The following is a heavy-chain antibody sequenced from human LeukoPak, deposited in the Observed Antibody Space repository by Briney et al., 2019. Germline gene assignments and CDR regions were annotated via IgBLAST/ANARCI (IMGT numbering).Heavy chain of an antibody. CDR3: ARALGYCSSTSCQNWFDP. D-gene: IGHD2-2*01. V-gene: IGHV4-34*01. J-gene: IGHJ5*02. CDR1: GGSFSGYY. Sequence: PSETLSLTCAVYGGSFSGYYWSWIRQPPGKGLEWTGEINHSGSTNYNPSLKSRVTISVDTSKNQFSLKLSSVTAADTAVYYCARALGYCSSTSCQNWFDPWGQGTLVTVSS. CDR2: INHSGST.